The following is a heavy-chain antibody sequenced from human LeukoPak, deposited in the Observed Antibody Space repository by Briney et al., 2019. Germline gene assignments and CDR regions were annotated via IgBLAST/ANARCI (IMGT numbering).Heavy chain of an antibody. J-gene: IGHJ4*02. CDR1: GFTFSSYW. CDR3: ARGAVGALEEELDY. Sequence: GGSLRLSCAASGFTFSSYWMSWVRQAPGKGLEWVANIKKDGSNKYYADSVKGRFTISRDNSKNTLYLQMNSLRAEDTAVYYCARGAVGALEEELDYWGQGTLVTVSS. D-gene: IGHD1-1*01. V-gene: IGHV3-7*01. CDR2: IKKDGSNK.